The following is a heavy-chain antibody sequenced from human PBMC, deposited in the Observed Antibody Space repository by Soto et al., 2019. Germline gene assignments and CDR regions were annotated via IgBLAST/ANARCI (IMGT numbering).Heavy chain of an antibody. CDR1: GGSISSGDYY. J-gene: IGHJ4*02. Sequence: PSETLSLTCTVSGGSISSGDYYWSWIRQPPGKGLEWIGYIYYSGSTYYNPSLKSRVTISVDTSKNQFSLKLSSVTAADTAVFYCARARLLWFGESSSFDYWGQGTLVTVSS. D-gene: IGHD3-10*01. CDR3: ARARLLWFGESSSFDY. CDR2: IYYSGST. V-gene: IGHV4-30-4*01.